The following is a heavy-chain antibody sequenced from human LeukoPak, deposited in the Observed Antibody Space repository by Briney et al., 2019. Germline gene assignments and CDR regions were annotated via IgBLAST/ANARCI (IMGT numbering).Heavy chain of an antibody. J-gene: IGHJ4*02. CDR1: GGSFSGYY. Sequence: SETLSLTCAVYGGSFSGYYGTWIRQSPGKGLEWIGSIYYSGSTYYNPSLKSRVTISVDTSKNQFSLKLNSVTATDTAVYYCARHYGPWGQGTLVTVSS. D-gene: IGHD3-16*01. V-gene: IGHV4-34*01. CDR3: ARHYGP. CDR2: IYYSGST.